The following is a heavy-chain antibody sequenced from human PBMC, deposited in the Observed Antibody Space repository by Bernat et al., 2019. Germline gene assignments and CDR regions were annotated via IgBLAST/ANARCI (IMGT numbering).Heavy chain of an antibody. V-gene: IGHV3-11*06. CDR3: ARESRQLPI. Sequence: QVQLVESGGGLVKPGGSLRLSCTASGFSFSDFYMSWIRQAPGKGLEWVSFISSSSSYTNYVESVTGRFTSSRDKAKNSPYLQMNRLRAEDTAMYYCARESRQLPIWGLGTLVTVSS. J-gene: IGHJ4*02. D-gene: IGHD2-2*01. CDR2: ISSSSSYT. CDR1: GFSFSDFY.